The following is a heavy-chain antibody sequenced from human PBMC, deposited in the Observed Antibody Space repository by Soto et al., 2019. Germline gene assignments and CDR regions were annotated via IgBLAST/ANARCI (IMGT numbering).Heavy chain of an antibody. Sequence: QITLKESGPPQVKPTQALTLTCTVSGFSLTTIGVGVGWIRQPPGKALEWLALIYWDDNKRYSPSLKRRLTITTDTSKNQVVLTMPNMDPVDTATYYCAHTTGSGGWAIIDYWGQGTLVTVSS. D-gene: IGHD6-25*01. CDR3: AHTTGSGGWAIIDY. J-gene: IGHJ4*02. V-gene: IGHV2-5*02. CDR2: IYWDDNK. CDR1: GFSLTTIGVG.